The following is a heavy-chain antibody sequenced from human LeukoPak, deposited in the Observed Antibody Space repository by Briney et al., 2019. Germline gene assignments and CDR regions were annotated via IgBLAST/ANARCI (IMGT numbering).Heavy chain of an antibody. Sequence: SETLSLTCTVSGGSVSSGSYYWSWIRQPPGKGLEWIGYIYYSGSTNYNPSLKSRVTISVDTSKNQFSLKLSSVTAADTAVYYCARAGPRYYDFWSGYYTIFDYWGQGTLVTVSS. J-gene: IGHJ4*02. CDR2: IYYSGST. CDR3: ARAGPRYYDFWSGYYTIFDY. V-gene: IGHV4-61*01. CDR1: GGSVSSGSYY. D-gene: IGHD3-3*01.